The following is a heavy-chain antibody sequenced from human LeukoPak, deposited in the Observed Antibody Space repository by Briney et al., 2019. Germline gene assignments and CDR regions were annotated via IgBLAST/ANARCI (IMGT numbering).Heavy chain of an antibody. V-gene: IGHV3-30*02. CDR3: AKDPAGGGYPRVFDY. D-gene: IGHD1-26*01. CDR2: MRYEGSNN. Sequence: RGSLRLSRVPSLFTFISYGMHWVGPAPGKGRAGVAFMRYEGSNNDYADSVKGRFTIPRDNSKNTLYLQMNSLRAKDRAEYYCAKDPAGGGYPRVFDYWGQGTLVTVSS. CDR1: LFTFISYG. J-gene: IGHJ4*02.